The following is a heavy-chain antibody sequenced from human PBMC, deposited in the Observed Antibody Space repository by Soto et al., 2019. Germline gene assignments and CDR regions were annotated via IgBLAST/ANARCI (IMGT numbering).Heavy chain of an antibody. CDR3: AKPSGLGYCRATSCYDY. CDR1: GFTFYNYA. D-gene: IGHD2-2*03. CDR2: IGGSGGST. V-gene: IGHV3-23*01. J-gene: IGHJ4*02. Sequence: GGSLRLSCAASGFTFYNYAMTWVRQAPGKGLEGVSTIGGSGGSTYYADSVQGRFTISRDNSKNTVYLQMNSLRVEDTAVYYCAKPSGLGYCRATSCYDYWGQGTLVTVSS.